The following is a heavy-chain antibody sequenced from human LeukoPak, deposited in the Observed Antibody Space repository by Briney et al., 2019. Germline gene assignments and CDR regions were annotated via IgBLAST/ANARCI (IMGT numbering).Heavy chain of an antibody. CDR2: IRYDGNNK. CDR3: VKETDTSGPFDS. CDR1: GFTFSSYG. D-gene: IGHD3-22*01. V-gene: IGHV3-30*02. J-gene: IGHJ4*02. Sequence: GGSLRLSCAASGFTFSSYGMHWVRQAPGKGLEWVQFIRYDGNNKYYADSVKGRFTISRDNSRNTLYLQMNSLRPEDTAVYYCVKETDTSGPFDSWGQGTLVTVSS.